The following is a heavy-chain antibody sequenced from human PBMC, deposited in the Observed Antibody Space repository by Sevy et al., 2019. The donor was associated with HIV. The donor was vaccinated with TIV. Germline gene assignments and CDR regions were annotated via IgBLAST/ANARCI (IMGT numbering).Heavy chain of an antibody. CDR3: ASLLSDSWSGYYIGNGVDY. CDR1: GGSISSSSYY. V-gene: IGHV4-39*01. CDR2: IYYSGST. J-gene: IGHJ4*02. D-gene: IGHD3-3*01. Sequence: SETLSLTCTVSGGSISSSSYYWGWIRQPPGKGLEWIGSIYYSGSTYYHPSLKSRVTISVDTSKNQFSLKLSSVTAADTAVYYCASLLSDSWSGYYIGNGVDYWGQGTLITVSS.